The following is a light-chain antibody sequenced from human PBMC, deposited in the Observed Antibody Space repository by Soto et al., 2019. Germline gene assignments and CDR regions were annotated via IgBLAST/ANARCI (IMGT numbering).Light chain of an antibody. CDR2: STS. CDR3: QHFGRSPLT. J-gene: IGKJ4*01. CDR1: QSVDRSD. Sequence: VLTQSPGTLSLSPGERATLSCRASQSVDRSDIAWYQQKPGQAPRLLIYSTSIRAAGIPDRFSVSGSGTDFSLTISRLEPEDFAVYYCQHFGRSPLTFGGGTNVEIK. V-gene: IGKV3-20*01.